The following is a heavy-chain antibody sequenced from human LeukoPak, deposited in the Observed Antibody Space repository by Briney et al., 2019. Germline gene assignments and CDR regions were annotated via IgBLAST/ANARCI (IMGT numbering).Heavy chain of an antibody. D-gene: IGHD3-22*01. CDR2: INHSGST. V-gene: IGHV4-34*01. J-gene: IGHJ6*03. CDR3: ARGFDSSGYYGYYYYYMDV. Sequence: EASETLSLTCAVYGGSFSGYYWSWIRQPPGKGLEWIGEINHSGSTNYNPSLKSRVTISVDTSKNQFSLKLSSVTAADTAVYYCARGFDSSGYYGYYYYYMDVWGKGTTVTVSS. CDR1: GGSFSGYY.